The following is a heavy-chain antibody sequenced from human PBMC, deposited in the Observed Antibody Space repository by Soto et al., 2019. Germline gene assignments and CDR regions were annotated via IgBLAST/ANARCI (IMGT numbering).Heavy chain of an antibody. D-gene: IGHD1-26*01. J-gene: IGHJ6*02. CDR3: ARVVGATIHFGMDV. Sequence: LRLSYAATRFTVSSHYMSWVRQAPGKGLEWVSVIYSGRSTYYADSVKGRFTISRDNSKNTLYLQMNSLRAEDTAVYYCARVVGATIHFGMDVWGQGTTVTVSS. CDR1: RFTVSSHY. V-gene: IGHV3-66*01. CDR2: IYSGRST.